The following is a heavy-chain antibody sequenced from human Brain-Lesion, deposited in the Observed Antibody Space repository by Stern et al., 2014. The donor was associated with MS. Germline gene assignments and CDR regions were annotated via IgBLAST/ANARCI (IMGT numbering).Heavy chain of an antibody. CDR2: IFNIGST. V-gene: IGHV4-61*02. Sequence: QVQLVESGPGLVKPSQTLSLSCTVSGGSISSGGYYWSWIRQPAGKGLEWIGRIFNIGSTTYNPSLKSRVTISIDPAKNQFSLRLTSMTAADTAVYYCARGRVVPGFQYYATDVWGQGTTVIVSS. D-gene: IGHD2-2*01. J-gene: IGHJ6*02. CDR1: GGSISSGGYY. CDR3: ARGRVVPGFQYYATDV.